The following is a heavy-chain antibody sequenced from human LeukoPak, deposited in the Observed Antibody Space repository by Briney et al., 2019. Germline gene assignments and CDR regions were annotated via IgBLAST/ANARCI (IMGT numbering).Heavy chain of an antibody. CDR2: MNPNSGNT. CDR1: GYTFTSYD. J-gene: IGHJ6*02. Sequence: ASVKVSCKASGYTFTSYDINWVRQATGQGLEWMGWMNPNSGNTGYAQKFQGRVTVTRNTSISTAYMELSSLRSEDTAVYYCARGGYSSSWYEHYYYYYGMDVWGQGTTVTVSS. V-gene: IGHV1-8*01. D-gene: IGHD6-13*01. CDR3: ARGGYSSSWYEHYYYYYGMDV.